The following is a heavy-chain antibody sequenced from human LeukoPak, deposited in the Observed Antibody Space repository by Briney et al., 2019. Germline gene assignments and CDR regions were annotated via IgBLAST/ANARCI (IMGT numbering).Heavy chain of an antibody. CDR3: ATSTPYKGGSSGGWFDP. D-gene: IGHD1-26*01. V-gene: IGHV1-24*01. Sequence: ASVKVSCKVSGYTLTELSMHWVRQAPGKRLEWMGGFDPEDGETIYAQKFQGRVTMTEDTSTDTAYMELSSLRSEDTAVYYCATSTPYKGGSSGGWFDPWGQGTPVTVSS. J-gene: IGHJ5*02. CDR1: GYTLTELS. CDR2: FDPEDGET.